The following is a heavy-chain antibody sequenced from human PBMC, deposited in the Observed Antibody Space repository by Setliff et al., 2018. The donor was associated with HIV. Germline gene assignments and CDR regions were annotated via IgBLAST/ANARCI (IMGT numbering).Heavy chain of an antibody. CDR1: GASFSSVGYY. V-gene: IGHV4-31*03. Sequence: LSLTCTVSGASFSSVGYYWSWIRQHPGKGLEWIGYIYYSGSTYYNPSLKSRVTISVDTSKNQFSLKLSSVTAADTAVYYCARGGGYDRSGYYPFDYWGQGTPVTVSS. CDR2: IYYSGST. CDR3: ARGGGYDRSGYYPFDY. J-gene: IGHJ4*02. D-gene: IGHD3-22*01.